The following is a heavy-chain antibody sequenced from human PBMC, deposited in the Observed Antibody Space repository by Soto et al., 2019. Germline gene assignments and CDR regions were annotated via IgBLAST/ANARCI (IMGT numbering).Heavy chain of an antibody. CDR2: ISAYSGDT. Sequence: QVQLLQSGTEVKKPGDSVRVSCKASGYTFTGYAFSWVRQAPGQGLEWMGWISAYSGDTIYSEKLQGRITMTTDPSTSTAYMEVRSLRSDDTAVYYCAICSTGYGDYGLSLKYRGQGTLVSVSS. D-gene: IGHD4-17*01. V-gene: IGHV1-18*01. J-gene: IGHJ1*01. CDR1: GYTFTGYA. CDR3: AICSTGYGDYGLSLKY.